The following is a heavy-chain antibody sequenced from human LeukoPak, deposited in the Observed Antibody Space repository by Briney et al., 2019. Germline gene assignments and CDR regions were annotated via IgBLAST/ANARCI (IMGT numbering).Heavy chain of an antibody. CDR2: FVPEDGET. D-gene: IGHD3-10*01. CDR1: GDTLTELS. CDR3: ATLPRGHLFDS. Sequence: ASVKVSCKLSGDTLTELSMHWVRQSPGKGLEWMGGFVPEDGETIYAQKFQGKVTMTEDTSTDTAYMELSSLRSDDTAVYFCATLPRGHLFDSWGQGTLVTVSS. J-gene: IGHJ4*02. V-gene: IGHV1-24*01.